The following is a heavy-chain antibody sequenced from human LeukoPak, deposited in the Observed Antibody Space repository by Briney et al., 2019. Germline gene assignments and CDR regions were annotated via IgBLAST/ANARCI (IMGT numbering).Heavy chain of an antibody. CDR3: AKDRRTHGYNSDAFDI. Sequence: GGSLRLSCAASGFTFSSYAMSWVRQAPGKGLEWVSAISGSGGSTYYADSVKGRFTISRDNSKNTLYLQMNSLRAEDTAVYYCAKDRRTHGYNSDAFDIWGQGTMVTVSS. D-gene: IGHD5-24*01. CDR1: GFTFSSYA. CDR2: ISGSGGST. J-gene: IGHJ3*02. V-gene: IGHV3-23*01.